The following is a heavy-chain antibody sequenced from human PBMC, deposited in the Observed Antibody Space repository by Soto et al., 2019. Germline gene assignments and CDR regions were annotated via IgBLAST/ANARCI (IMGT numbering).Heavy chain of an antibody. CDR3: ARDTAQMDLTVAGTP. CDR2: ISGSGGST. D-gene: IGHD6-19*01. Sequence: GGSLRLSCVASGFTFSSYAMSWVRQAPGKGLEWVSAISGSGGSTYYADSVKGRFTISRDNSKNTLYLQMNSLRAEDTAVYYCARDTAQMDLTVAGTPWGQGTLVTVSS. J-gene: IGHJ5*02. V-gene: IGHV3-23*01. CDR1: GFTFSSYA.